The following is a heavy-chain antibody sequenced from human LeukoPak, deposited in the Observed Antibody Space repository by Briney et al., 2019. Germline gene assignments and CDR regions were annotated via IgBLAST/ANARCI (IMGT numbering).Heavy chain of an antibody. CDR3: ARDTNEEYSSSSDGLAV. CDR2: ITPFFGVA. J-gene: IGHJ6*02. V-gene: IGHV1-69*04. Sequence: SVKVSCKASGGNFGNYVIHWVRQAPGQGLEWMGRITPFFGVASYAQTFQDRVTFTADKITNTAYMQISSLKSEDTAVYFCARDTNEEYSSSSDGLAVWGQGTTVTVSS. D-gene: IGHD6-6*01. CDR1: GGNFGNYV.